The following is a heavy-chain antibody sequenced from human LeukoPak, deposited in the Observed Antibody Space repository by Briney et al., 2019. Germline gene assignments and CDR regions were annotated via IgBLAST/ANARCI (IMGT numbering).Heavy chain of an antibody. CDR3: AREAVEDDYGDYDPSRQDY. Sequence: WASVKVSCKASGGTFSSYGITWVRQAPGQGLEWMGWISAYDGNTNYAQKLQGRVTMTTDTSTSTAYMELRSLRSDDTAVYYCAREAVEDDYGDYDPSRQDYWGQGTLVTVSS. V-gene: IGHV1-18*01. CDR2: ISAYDGNT. CDR1: GGTFSSYG. J-gene: IGHJ4*02. D-gene: IGHD4-17*01.